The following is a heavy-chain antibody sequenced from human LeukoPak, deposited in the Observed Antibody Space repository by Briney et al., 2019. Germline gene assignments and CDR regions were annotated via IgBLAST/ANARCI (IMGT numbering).Heavy chain of an antibody. J-gene: IGHJ4*02. D-gene: IGHD1/OR15-1a*01. Sequence: GASVKVSYKASGYTFTSYYMHWVRQAPGQGLEWMGIINPSGGSTSYAQKFQGRVTMTRDMSTSTVYMELSSLRSEDTAVYYCARRPARGELEQDVDYRGQGTLATVSS. CDR2: INPSGGST. CDR3: ARRPARGELEQDVDY. CDR1: GYTFTSYY. V-gene: IGHV1-46*01.